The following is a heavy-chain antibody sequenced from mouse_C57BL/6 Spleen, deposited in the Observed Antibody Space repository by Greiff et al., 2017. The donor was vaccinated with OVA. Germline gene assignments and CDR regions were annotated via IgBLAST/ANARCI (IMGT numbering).Heavy chain of an antibody. Sequence: QVQLQQSGPGLVQPSQSLSITCTVSGFSLTSYGVHWVRQSPGKGLEWLGVIWSGGSTDYNAAFISRLSISKDNSKSQVFFKMNSLQADDTAIYYCARKNSNYPFAYWGQVTLVTVSA. J-gene: IGHJ3*01. V-gene: IGHV2-2*01. D-gene: IGHD2-5*01. CDR3: ARKNSNYPFAY. CDR2: IWSGGST. CDR1: GFSLTSYG.